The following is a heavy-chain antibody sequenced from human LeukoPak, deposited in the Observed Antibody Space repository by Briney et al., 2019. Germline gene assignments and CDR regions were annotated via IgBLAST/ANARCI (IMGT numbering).Heavy chain of an antibody. CDR2: TSNGSTYI. CDR1: GFTFSSYS. J-gene: IGHJ3*02. V-gene: IGHV3-21*01. D-gene: IGHD6-13*01. Sequence: GGSLRLSCAASGFTFSSYSMNWVRQAPGMGLEWVSSTSNGSTYIYYADSVKGRFTISRDNAKNSLYLQMNSLRAEDTAVYYCARDRSSSWFILDAFDIWGQGTMVTVSS. CDR3: ARDRSSSWFILDAFDI.